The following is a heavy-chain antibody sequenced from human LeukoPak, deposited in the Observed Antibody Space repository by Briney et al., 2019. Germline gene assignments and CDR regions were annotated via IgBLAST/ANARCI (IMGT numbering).Heavy chain of an antibody. CDR3: AREGGTLSTSPTLGY. Sequence: GGSLRLSCAASGFTFSRYGMHWVRQAPGKGLEWVAFIRYDGSIKYYADSVKGRFTISRDTSKNTLYLQMSSLRTEGTAVYYCAREGGTLSTSPTLGYWGQGTLVTVSS. V-gene: IGHV3-30*02. CDR2: IRYDGSIK. CDR1: GFTFSRYG. D-gene: IGHD1-1*01. J-gene: IGHJ4*02.